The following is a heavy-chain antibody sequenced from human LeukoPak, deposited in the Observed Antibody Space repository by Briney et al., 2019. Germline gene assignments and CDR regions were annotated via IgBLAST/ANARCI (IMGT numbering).Heavy chain of an antibody. J-gene: IGHJ6*03. CDR3: ASGLSSLFSFGAALDYYMDV. D-gene: IGHD5-18*01. CDR1: GYTFTGYY. Sequence: ASVKVSCKASGYTFTGYYMHWVRQARGQGLEWMGWINPHSGDTNYAQKFQGRVIMTRDTSISTAYMELSSLRSDDTAMYYCASGLSSLFSFGAALDYYMDVWGKGTPVTVSS. V-gene: IGHV1-2*02. CDR2: INPHSGDT.